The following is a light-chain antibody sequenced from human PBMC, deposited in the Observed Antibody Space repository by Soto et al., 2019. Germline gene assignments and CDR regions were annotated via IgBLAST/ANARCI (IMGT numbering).Light chain of an antibody. Sequence: QSVLTQPRSGSGFPGQSVTISCTGTSSDVGGYNYVSWYQQHPGKAPKLMIYDVSKRPSGVPDRFSGSKSGNTASLTISGLQAEDEADYYCCSYAGSYTFYVFGTGTKVTVL. CDR2: DVS. CDR1: SSDVGGYNY. CDR3: CSYAGSYTFYV. V-gene: IGLV2-11*01. J-gene: IGLJ1*01.